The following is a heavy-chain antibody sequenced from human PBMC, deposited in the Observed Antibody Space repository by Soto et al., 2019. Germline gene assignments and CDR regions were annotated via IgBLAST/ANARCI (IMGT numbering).Heavy chain of an antibody. J-gene: IGHJ6*02. CDR2: IYPGDSDT. D-gene: IGHD6-13*01. CDR3: ARGRGFRQQLGVGDYYYGMDV. V-gene: IGHV5-51*01. Sequence: GASLKISCKGSGYSFTSYWIGWVRQMPGKGLEWMGIIYPGDSDTRYSPSFQGQVTISADKSISTAYLQWSSLKASDTAMYYCARGRGFRQQLGVGDYYYGMDVWGQGTTVTVSS. CDR1: GYSFTSYW.